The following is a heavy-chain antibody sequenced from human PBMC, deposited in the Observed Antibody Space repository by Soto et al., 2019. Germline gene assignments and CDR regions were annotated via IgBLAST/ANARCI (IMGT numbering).Heavy chain of an antibody. CDR3: ARAPYRGANSRGAFDI. J-gene: IGHJ3*02. CDR2: IYYSGST. D-gene: IGHD7-27*01. V-gene: IGHV4-30-4*01. CDR1: GGSIGSGDYY. Sequence: QVQLQESGPGLVKPSQTLSLTCTVSGGSIGSGDYYWSWIRQPPGKGLEWIGYIYYSGSTYYNPSLKSRLTILVDTSKNQFSLKLNSVTAADTALYYCARAPYRGANSRGAFDIWGQGTMVHVSS.